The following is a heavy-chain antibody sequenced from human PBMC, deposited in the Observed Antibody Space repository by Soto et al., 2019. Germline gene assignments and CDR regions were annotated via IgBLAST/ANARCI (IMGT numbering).Heavy chain of an antibody. Sequence: PGGSLRLSCAASGFTFSSYAMGWVRQAPGKGLEWVSAISGSGDNTYYADSVKGRFTISRDNSKNTLYLQANSLRVEDTAVYYCAKVPNSGNYYYFDYWGQGTLVTVSS. CDR1: GFTFSSYA. D-gene: IGHD1-26*01. V-gene: IGHV3-23*01. CDR2: ISGSGDNT. J-gene: IGHJ4*02. CDR3: AKVPNSGNYYYFDY.